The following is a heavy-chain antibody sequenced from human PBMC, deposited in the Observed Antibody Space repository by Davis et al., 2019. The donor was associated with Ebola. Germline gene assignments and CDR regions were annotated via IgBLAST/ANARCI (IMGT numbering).Heavy chain of an antibody. Sequence: GESLKISCAASGLTFSSYWMSWVRQAPGKGLEWVANIKQDGSEKYYVDSVKGRFTFSRDNAKNSLHLQMDSLRAEDTAVYYCARRAFDNYYFDYWGQGTLVTVSS. D-gene: IGHD1-1*01. V-gene: IGHV3-7*03. CDR3: ARRAFDNYYFDY. CDR1: GLTFSSYW. J-gene: IGHJ4*02. CDR2: IKQDGSEK.